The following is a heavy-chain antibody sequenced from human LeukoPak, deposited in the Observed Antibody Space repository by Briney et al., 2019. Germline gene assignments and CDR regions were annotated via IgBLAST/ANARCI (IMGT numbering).Heavy chain of an antibody. CDR2: ISYSGTT. V-gene: IGHV4-59*08. CDR1: GGSISSSY. D-gene: IGHD3-10*01. CDR3: ARREVEMRASASGNWLGP. Sequence: PSETLSLTCTVSGGSISSSYWNWVRQPPRKGLEWIGRISYSGTTNYNPSLKSRVTISSDTSKNQFSLKLTSVTAADTAVYYCARREVEMRASASGNWLGPWGQGTLVTVSS. J-gene: IGHJ5*02.